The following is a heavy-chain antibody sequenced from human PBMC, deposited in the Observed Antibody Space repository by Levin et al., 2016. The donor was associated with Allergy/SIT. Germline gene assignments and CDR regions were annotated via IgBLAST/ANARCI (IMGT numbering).Heavy chain of an antibody. CDR1: GFTFSNYW. V-gene: IGHV3-74*01. J-gene: IGHJ6*02. Sequence: GESLKISCAASGFTFSNYWMHWVRQAPGKGLVWVSRINSDGSGTNYADSVKGRFTISRDNAKNTLYLQMNSLRAEETAVYYCARAVKAIQLGAYYYYGMDVWGQGTTVTVSS. CDR3: ARAVKAIQLGAYYYYGMDV. CDR2: INSDGSGT. D-gene: IGHD1-1*01.